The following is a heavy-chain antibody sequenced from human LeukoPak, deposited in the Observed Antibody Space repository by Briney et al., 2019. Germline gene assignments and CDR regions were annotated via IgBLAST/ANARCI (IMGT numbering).Heavy chain of an antibody. J-gene: IGHJ6*04. CDR3: ARGLVVVPAAPPDV. V-gene: IGHV4-59*12. Sequence: SETLSLTCTVSGGSISSYYWSWIRQPPGKGLEWIGYIYYSGSTNYNPSLKSRVTMSVDTSKNQFSLKLSSVTAADTAVYYCARGLVVVPAAPPDVWGKGTTVTVSS. CDR1: GGSISSYY. D-gene: IGHD2-2*01. CDR2: IYYSGST.